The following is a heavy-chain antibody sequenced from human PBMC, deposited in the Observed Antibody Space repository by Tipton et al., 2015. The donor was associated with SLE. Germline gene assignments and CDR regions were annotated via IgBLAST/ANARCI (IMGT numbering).Heavy chain of an antibody. CDR1: DDSFSLYF. J-gene: IGHJ1*01. V-gene: IGHV4-4*08. CDR2: IYASGTT. CDR3: ARGSTGYDEH. D-gene: IGHD3-9*01. Sequence: PGLVKPSETLSLICTVSDDSFSLYFWSWIRQPPGKGLEWIGYIYASGTTSYNPSLRSRVAMSIDTSKKQFSLSLNSVTAADTSVYYCARGSTGYDEHWGQGTRVTVSS.